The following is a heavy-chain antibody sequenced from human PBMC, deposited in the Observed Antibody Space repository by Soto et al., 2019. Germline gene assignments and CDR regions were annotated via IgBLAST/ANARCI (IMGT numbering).Heavy chain of an antibody. D-gene: IGHD3-22*01. CDR1: GFTFSSYS. J-gene: IGHJ4*02. V-gene: IGHV3-48*02. CDR2: ISSSSSTI. Sequence: EVQLVEPGGGLVQPGGSLRLSCAASGFTFSSYSMNWVRQAPGKGLEWVSYISSSSSTIYYADSVKGRFTISRDNAKNTLYLQMNSLRDEDTAVYYCARDRYDSSGYEAPFDYWCQGTLVTVSS. CDR3: ARDRYDSSGYEAPFDY.